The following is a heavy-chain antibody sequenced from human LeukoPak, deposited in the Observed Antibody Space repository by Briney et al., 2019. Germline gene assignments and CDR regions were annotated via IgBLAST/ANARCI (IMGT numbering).Heavy chain of an antibody. CDR1: GFTFSGSA. Sequence: GGSLRLSCAASGFTFSGSAMHWVRQASGKGLEWVGRIRSKANSYATAYAASVKGRFTISRDDSKNTAYLQMNSLKTEDTAVYYCTVDIGYCTNGVCPDIDYWGQGTLVTVSS. V-gene: IGHV3-73*01. CDR3: TVDIGYCTNGVCPDIDY. J-gene: IGHJ4*02. CDR2: IRSKANSYAT. D-gene: IGHD2-8*01.